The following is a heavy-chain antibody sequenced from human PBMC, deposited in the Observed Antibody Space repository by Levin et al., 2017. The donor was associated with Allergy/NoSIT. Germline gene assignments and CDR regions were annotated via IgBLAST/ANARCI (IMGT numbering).Heavy chain of an antibody. D-gene: IGHD6-13*01. J-gene: IGHJ6*02. CDR1: GFSLTTSGVG. Sequence: ESGPTLVKPTETLTLTCTFSGFSLTTSGVGVGWIRQPPGKALEWLALIYWNDNKRYSPSLKSRLTVTKDTSKNQVVLTMTTVDPADTATYYCAHRRPPYSGSGVYYDYGMDVWGQGTTVTVSS. V-gene: IGHV2-5*01. CDR3: AHRRPPYSGSGVYYDYGMDV. CDR2: IYWNDNK.